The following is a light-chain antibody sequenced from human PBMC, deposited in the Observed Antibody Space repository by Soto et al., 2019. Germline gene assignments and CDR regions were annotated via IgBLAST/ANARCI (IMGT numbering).Light chain of an antibody. CDR1: QSVSSNY. J-gene: IGKJ1*01. CDR2: GSS. Sequence: EIVLTQSPGTLSLSPGERATLSCRASQSVSSNYLAWYQQKPGQAPRLLIFGSSSRATAIPDRFSGSGSGTDFILTISRLEPEDFAVYFCQQYGSSPWTFGQGTKVEIK. CDR3: QQYGSSPWT. V-gene: IGKV3-20*01.